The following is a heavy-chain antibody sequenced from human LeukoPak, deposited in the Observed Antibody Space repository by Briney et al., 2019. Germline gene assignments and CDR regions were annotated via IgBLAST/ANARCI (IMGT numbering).Heavy chain of an antibody. CDR2: ISYDGSNK. CDR3: ATLGVPSTGSFDY. D-gene: IGHD3-9*01. Sequence: GGSLRLSCAASGFTFSSYGVHWVRQAPGKGLEWVAVISYDGSNKYYADSVKGRFTISRDNSKNTLYLQMNSLRAEDTAVYYCATLGVPSTGSFDYWGQGTLVTVSS. CDR1: GFTFSSYG. J-gene: IGHJ4*02. V-gene: IGHV3-30*03.